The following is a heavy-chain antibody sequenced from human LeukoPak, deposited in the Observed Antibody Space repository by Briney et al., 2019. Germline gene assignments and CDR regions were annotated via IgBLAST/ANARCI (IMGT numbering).Heavy chain of an antibody. CDR3: ARYQAWFGGYLVFDY. V-gene: IGHV4-39*07. J-gene: IGHJ4*02. D-gene: IGHD3-10*01. Sequence: SETLSLTCTVSGGSISSSRYSWGWIRQPPGKGLEWIANIYYSGSTYYNPSLKSRVTISEDTSKNQFSLKLSSVTAADTAVYYCARYQAWFGGYLVFDYWGQGTLVTVSS. CDR1: GGSISSSRYS. CDR2: IYYSGST.